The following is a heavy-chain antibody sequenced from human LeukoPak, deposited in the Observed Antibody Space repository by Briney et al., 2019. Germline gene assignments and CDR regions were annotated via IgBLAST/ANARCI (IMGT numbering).Heavy chain of an antibody. CDR2: ISGSGAST. CDR1: GFTFSNYA. Sequence: GGSLRLSCAASGFTFSNYAMTWVRQAPGKGLEWVSAISGSGASTYYPDSVKGRFTISRDNSKSTLYLQMNSLRAEDTAVYYCAKGSYYDSSGSFYFDYWGQGTLVTVSS. D-gene: IGHD3-22*01. J-gene: IGHJ4*02. V-gene: IGHV3-23*01. CDR3: AKGSYYDSSGSFYFDY.